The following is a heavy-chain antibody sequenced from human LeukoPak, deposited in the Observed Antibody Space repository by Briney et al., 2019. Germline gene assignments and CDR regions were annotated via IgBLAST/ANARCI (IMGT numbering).Heavy chain of an antibody. CDR3: ARLGYCSSTSCYRGAFDI. CDR2: INHRGST. D-gene: IGHD2-2*02. Sequence: SETLSLTCAVYGGPFIDHFWSWVRQSPGKGLEWIGEINHRGSTRYSPSLKSRVTISHDMSKNQFSLKLSSVTAADTAVYYCARLGYCSSTSCYRGAFDIWGQGTMVTVSS. J-gene: IGHJ3*02. CDR1: GGPFIDHF. V-gene: IGHV4-34*01.